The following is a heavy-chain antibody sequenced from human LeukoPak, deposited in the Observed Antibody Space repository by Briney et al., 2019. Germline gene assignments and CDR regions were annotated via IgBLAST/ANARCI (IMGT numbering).Heavy chain of an antibody. CDR1: GFTFSDHY. Sequence: GGSLRLSCAASGFTFSDHYMDWVRQAPGKGLEWVGRTRNKANSYTTEYAASVKGRFTISRDDSKNSLYLQMNGLKTEDTAVYYCAGERGSDYYDSSGYEWGQGTLVTVSS. J-gene: IGHJ4*02. CDR2: TRNKANSYTT. D-gene: IGHD3-22*01. V-gene: IGHV3-72*01. CDR3: AGERGSDYYDSSGYE.